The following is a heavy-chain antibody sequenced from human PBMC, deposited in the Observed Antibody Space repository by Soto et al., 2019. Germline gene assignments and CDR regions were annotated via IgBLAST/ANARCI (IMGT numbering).Heavy chain of an antibody. D-gene: IGHD3-10*01. V-gene: IGHV3-7*05. CDR3: ARDKKLGIEGYYYYGMDV. Sequence: GGSLRLSCAASGFTFSSYWMSWVRQAPGKGLEWVANIKQDGSEKYYMDSVKGRFTISRDNAKNSLYLQMNSLRAEDTAVYYCARDKKLGIEGYYYYGMDVWGQGTTVTVSS. CDR2: IKQDGSEK. CDR1: GFTFSSYW. J-gene: IGHJ6*02.